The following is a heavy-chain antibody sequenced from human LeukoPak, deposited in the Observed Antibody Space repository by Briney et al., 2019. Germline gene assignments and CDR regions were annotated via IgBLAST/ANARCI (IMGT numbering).Heavy chain of an antibody. CDR3: ATDNSYGSGSYYT. V-gene: IGHV1-2*02. D-gene: IGHD3-10*01. CDR1: GYTFSGYY. CDR2: TSPNSGGP. Sequence: ASVKVSFKASGYTFSGYYMHWVRQAPRQPLEWMGLTSPNSGGPNYEQKFQGRVTMTRDTSISTAYMELSRLRSDDTAVYYCATDNSYGSGSYYTWGQGTLVTVSS. J-gene: IGHJ4*02.